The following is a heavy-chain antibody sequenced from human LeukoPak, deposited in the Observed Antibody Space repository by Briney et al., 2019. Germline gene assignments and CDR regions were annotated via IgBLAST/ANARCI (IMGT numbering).Heavy chain of an antibody. J-gene: IGHJ4*02. D-gene: IGHD2-15*01. CDR3: ARDCIGCHGFDY. CDR1: GYTFISYG. V-gene: IGHV1-18*01. Sequence: ASVKVSCKASGYTFISYGISWVRQAPGQGLEWMGRVSAYADDTNYVRKFQGRVTMTTDTSTSTAYMELRSLRSDDTAVYYCARDCIGCHGFDYWGQGTLVTVSS. CDR2: VSAYADDT.